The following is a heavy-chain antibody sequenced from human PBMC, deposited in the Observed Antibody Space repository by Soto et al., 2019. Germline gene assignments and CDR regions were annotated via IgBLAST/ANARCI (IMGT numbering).Heavy chain of an antibody. V-gene: IGHV3-23*01. D-gene: IGHD3-22*01. Sequence: PAGSLRLSCAASGFTFSSYAMSWVRQAPGKGLEWVSAISGSGGSTYYADSVKGRFTISRDNSKNTLYLQMNSLRAEDTAVYYCATVLYYYDVSGYFPLAAPGGYWGQGPLVTVSS. J-gene: IGHJ4*02. CDR1: GFTFSSYA. CDR2: ISGSGGST. CDR3: ATVLYYYDVSGYFPLAAPGGY.